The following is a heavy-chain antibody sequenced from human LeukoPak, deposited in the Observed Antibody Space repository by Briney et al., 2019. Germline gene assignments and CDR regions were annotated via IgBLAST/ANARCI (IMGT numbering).Heavy chain of an antibody. V-gene: IGHV4-61*02. Sequence: SETLSLTCTVSGGSISSGSYYWSWIRQPAGKGLEWIGRIYTSGSTNYNPSLNSRVTISVDTSKNQFSLKLSSVTAADTAVYYCARDREVTPYYFDYWGQGTLVTVSS. CDR3: ARDREVTPYYFDY. CDR2: IYTSGST. D-gene: IGHD4-23*01. J-gene: IGHJ4*02. CDR1: GGSISSGSYY.